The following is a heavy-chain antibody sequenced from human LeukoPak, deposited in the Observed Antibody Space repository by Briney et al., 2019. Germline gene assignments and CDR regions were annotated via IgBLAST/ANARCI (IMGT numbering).Heavy chain of an antibody. Sequence: TSETLSLTCAVYGGSFSGYYWSWIRQPPGKGLEWIGEINHSGSTNYNPSLKSRVTISVDTSKNQFSLKLSSVTAADTAVYYCARGHCSSTSCYPYNWFDPWGQGTLVTVSS. CDR3: ARGHCSSTSCYPYNWFDP. J-gene: IGHJ5*02. V-gene: IGHV4-34*01. CDR2: INHSGST. CDR1: GGSFSGYY. D-gene: IGHD2-2*01.